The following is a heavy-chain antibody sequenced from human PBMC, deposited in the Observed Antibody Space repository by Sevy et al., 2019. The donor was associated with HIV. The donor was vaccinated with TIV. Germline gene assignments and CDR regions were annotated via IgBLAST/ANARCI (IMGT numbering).Heavy chain of an antibody. CDR3: TNVLRYFDWLPAFDY. J-gene: IGHJ4*02. D-gene: IGHD3-9*01. CDR2: IRRKAYGGTT. CDR1: GFTFGDYA. Sequence: GGSLRLSCTASGFTFGDYAMSWFRQAPGKGLEWVGFIRRKAYGGTTEYAAAVKGRFTISRDDSKGIAYLQMNSLKTDETAVYYCTNVLRYFDWLPAFDYCGQGTLVTVSS. V-gene: IGHV3-49*03.